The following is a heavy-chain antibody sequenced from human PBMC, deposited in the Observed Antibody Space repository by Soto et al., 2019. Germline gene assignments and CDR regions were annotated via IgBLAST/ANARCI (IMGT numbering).Heavy chain of an antibody. D-gene: IGHD2-2*02. Sequence: KVSCKVSGYTLTELSIHWVRQASGKGLEWVGRIRSRANNFATSSAASVKGRFTFSRDDSKNTAYLQMNTLKPEDTAVYYCARGQGAAIGDYYYHGMDVWGQGTTVTVSS. CDR1: GYTLTELS. CDR3: ARGQGAAIGDYYYHGMDV. CDR2: IRSRANNFAT. V-gene: IGHV3-73*01. J-gene: IGHJ6*02.